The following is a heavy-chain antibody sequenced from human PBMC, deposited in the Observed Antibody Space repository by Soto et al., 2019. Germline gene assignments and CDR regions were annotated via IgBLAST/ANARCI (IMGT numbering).Heavy chain of an antibody. Sequence: GASVKVSCKASGYTFTSYYMHWVRQAPGQGLEWMGIINPSGGSTSYAQKFQGRVTMTRDTSTSTVYMELSSLRSEDTAVYYCASLPGDTIFGVVIKGGSDVDYWGQGTLVTVSS. CDR2: INPSGGST. J-gene: IGHJ4*02. V-gene: IGHV1-46*03. CDR3: ASLPGDTIFGVVIKGGSDVDY. CDR1: GYTFTSYY. D-gene: IGHD3-3*01.